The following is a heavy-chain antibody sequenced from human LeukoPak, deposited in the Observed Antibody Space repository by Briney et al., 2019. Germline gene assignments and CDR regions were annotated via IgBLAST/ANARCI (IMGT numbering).Heavy chain of an antibody. V-gene: IGHV1-69*05. D-gene: IGHD3-22*01. Sequence: ASVKVSCKASGGTFNSYAISWVRQAPGQGLEWMGGIIPIFGTINYAQKVQGRVTITTDESTTTAYMELSSLRSEDTAVYYCARARSPSSGYLLRDHNWFDPWAREPWSPSPQ. CDR1: GGTFNSYA. CDR3: ARARSPSSGYLLRDHNWFDP. CDR2: IIPIFGTI. J-gene: IGHJ5*02.